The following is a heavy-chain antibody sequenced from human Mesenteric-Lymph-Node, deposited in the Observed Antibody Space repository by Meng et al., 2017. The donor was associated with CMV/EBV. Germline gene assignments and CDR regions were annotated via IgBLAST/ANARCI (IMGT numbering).Heavy chain of an antibody. J-gene: IGHJ3*02. Sequence: GESLKISCTASGFTFSSYWMSWVRQAPGQGLEWVANIKQDESEKYYVDPVKGRFTISRDNAKNSLYLQMNSLRAEDTAVFYCARDRGGYCSSPTCPRAFDIWGQGTMVTVSS. V-gene: IGHV3-7*01. CDR3: ARDRGGYCSSPTCPRAFDI. D-gene: IGHD2-2*01. CDR1: GFTFSSYW. CDR2: IKQDESEK.